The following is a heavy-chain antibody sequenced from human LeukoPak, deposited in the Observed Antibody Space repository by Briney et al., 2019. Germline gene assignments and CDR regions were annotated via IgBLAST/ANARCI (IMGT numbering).Heavy chain of an antibody. V-gene: IGHV3-23*01. CDR3: ANSGLSRFGY. J-gene: IGHJ4*02. Sequence: GASVKVSCKASGGTFRSYAMSWVRQAPGKGLEWVSSISGSGSSTYYADSVKGRFSISRDNSKNTLYLQVNSLRADDTAVYYCANSGLSRFGYWGQGALVTVSS. CDR2: ISGSGSST. D-gene: IGHD3-3*01. CDR1: GGTFRSYA.